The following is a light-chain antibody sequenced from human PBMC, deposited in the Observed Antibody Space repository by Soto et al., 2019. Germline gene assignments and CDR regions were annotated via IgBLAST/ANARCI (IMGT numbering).Light chain of an antibody. Sequence: EIVLTQSPGTLSLSPGERATLSCRASQSVSSNFLAWYQQRPGQAPRLLIYDASDRATGIPDRFSGSGSRTDFTLTISRLEPEDFAVYYCQQYGSSPLTFGGGTKVDIK. CDR2: DAS. V-gene: IGKV3-20*01. J-gene: IGKJ4*01. CDR3: QQYGSSPLT. CDR1: QSVSSNF.